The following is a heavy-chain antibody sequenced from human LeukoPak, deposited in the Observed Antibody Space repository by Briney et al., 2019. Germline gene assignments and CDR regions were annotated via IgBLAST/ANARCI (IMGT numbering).Heavy chain of an antibody. J-gene: IGHJ4*02. CDR2: IYTSGST. Sequence: SETLSLTCTVSGGSISSYYWSWIRQPPGRGLEWIGYIYTSGSTNYNPSLKSRVTISVDTSKNQFSLKLSSVTAADTAVYYCARHATGRAIDYWGQGTLVTVSS. CDR3: ARHATGRAIDY. CDR1: GGSISSYY. V-gene: IGHV4-4*09. D-gene: IGHD1-1*01.